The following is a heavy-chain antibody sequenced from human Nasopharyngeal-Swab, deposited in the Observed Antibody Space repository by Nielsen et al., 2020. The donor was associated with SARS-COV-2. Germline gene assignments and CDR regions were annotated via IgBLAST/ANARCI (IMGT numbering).Heavy chain of an antibody. Sequence: WIRQPPLKGLEWVSVIYYGGDITYYADSVKGRCTTSRDNSKNTVHRQMNSLRADDTAIYYCAKNRDSVAGTPDDAFDIWGQGTMVTVSS. CDR3: AKNRDSVAGTPDDAFDI. D-gene: IGHD6-19*01. V-gene: IGHV3-23*03. CDR2: IYYGGDIT. J-gene: IGHJ3*02.